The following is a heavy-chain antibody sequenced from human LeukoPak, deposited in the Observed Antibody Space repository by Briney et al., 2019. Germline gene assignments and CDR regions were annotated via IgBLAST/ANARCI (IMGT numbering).Heavy chain of an antibody. CDR1: GYTFTSYD. CDR3: ARGMGTTVTTEFDY. Sequence: ASVKVSCKASGYTFTSYDINWVRQATGQGLEWLGWMNPNSGNTGYTQKLQGRVTMTRNTSISTAYMELSSLRSEDTAVYYCARGMGTTVTTEFDYWGQGSLVTVSS. J-gene: IGHJ4*02. CDR2: MNPNSGNT. D-gene: IGHD4-17*01. V-gene: IGHV1-8*01.